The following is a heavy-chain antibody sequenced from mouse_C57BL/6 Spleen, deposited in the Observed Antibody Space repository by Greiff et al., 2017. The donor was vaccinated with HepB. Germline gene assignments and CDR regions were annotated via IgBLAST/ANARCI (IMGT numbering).Heavy chain of an antibody. D-gene: IGHD2-2*01. V-gene: IGHV5-16*01. Sequence: EVMLVESEGGLVQPGSSMKLSCTASGFTFSDYYMAWVRQVPEKGLEWVANINYDGSSTYYLDSLKSRFIISRDNAKNILYLQMSSLKSEDTATYYCARVYGYDYFDYWGQGTTLTVSS. CDR3: ARVYGYDYFDY. CDR1: GFTFSDYY. CDR2: INYDGSST. J-gene: IGHJ2*01.